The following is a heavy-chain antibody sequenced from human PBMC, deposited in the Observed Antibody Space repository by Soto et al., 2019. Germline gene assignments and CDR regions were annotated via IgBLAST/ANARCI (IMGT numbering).Heavy chain of an antibody. V-gene: IGHV1-69*01. CDR1: GGTFSSYA. J-gene: IGHJ1*01. CDR3: ARGYCSGGSCSPTYFQR. CDR2: IIPIFGTA. Sequence: QVQLVQSGAEVKKPGSSVKVSCKASGGTFSSYAISWVRQAPGQGLEWMGGIIPIFGTANYAHKFQGRVTIAADESTSTAYMGLSSLRSEDTAVYDCARGYCSGGSCSPTYFQRWGQGPLVTVSS. D-gene: IGHD2-15*01.